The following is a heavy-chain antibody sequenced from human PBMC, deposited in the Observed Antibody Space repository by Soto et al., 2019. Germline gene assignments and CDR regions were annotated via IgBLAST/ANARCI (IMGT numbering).Heavy chain of an antibody. V-gene: IGHV3-13*01. CDR2: IGTAGDT. CDR3: ARGRYYDILTGSYYFDY. D-gene: IGHD3-9*01. Sequence: PGGSLRLSCAASGFTFSSYDMHWVRQATGKGLEWVSAIGTAGDTYYPGSVKGRFTISRENAKNSLYLQMNSLRAGDTAVYYCARGRYYDILTGSYYFDYWGQGTLVTVSS. J-gene: IGHJ4*02. CDR1: GFTFSSYD.